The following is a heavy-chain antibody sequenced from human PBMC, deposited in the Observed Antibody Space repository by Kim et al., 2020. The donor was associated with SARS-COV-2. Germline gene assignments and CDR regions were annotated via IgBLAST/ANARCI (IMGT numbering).Heavy chain of an antibody. Sequence: KGRCTISRDNAKNSLYLQMNSLRAEETAVYYCARGEDGRENYYYYYYMDVWGKGTTVTVSS. J-gene: IGHJ6*03. CDR3: ARGEDGRENYYYYYYMDV. V-gene: IGHV3-11*06. D-gene: IGHD1-26*01.